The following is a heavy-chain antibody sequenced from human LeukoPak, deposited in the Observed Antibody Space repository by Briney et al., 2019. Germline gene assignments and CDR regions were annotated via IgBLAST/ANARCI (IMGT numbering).Heavy chain of an antibody. V-gene: IGHV3-48*03. CDR1: GFTFSSYE. J-gene: IGHJ6*03. CDR3: ASLTAAAPYYYYYMDV. D-gene: IGHD6-13*01. CDR2: ISSSGSTI. Sequence: GGSLRLSCAASGFTFSSYEMNWVRQAPGKGLEWVSYISSSGSTIYYADSVKGRFTISRDNAKNSLYLQMNSLRAEDTAVYYCASLTAAAPYYYYYMDVWGKGTTVTLSS.